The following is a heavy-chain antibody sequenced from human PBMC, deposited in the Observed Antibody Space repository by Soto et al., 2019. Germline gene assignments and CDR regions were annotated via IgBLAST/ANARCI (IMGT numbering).Heavy chain of an antibody. D-gene: IGHD2-15*01. CDR3: ARDGPRYCSGGSCYSGDYYYYGMDV. Sequence: QVQLQESGPGLVKPSQTLSLTCTVSGGSISSGGYYWSWIRQHPGKGLEWMGYIYYNGSTYYNPSIKSRVTRSVDTSKNQFSLKLSSVTAADTAVYYCARDGPRYCSGGSCYSGDYYYYGMDVWGQGTTVTVSS. V-gene: IGHV4-31*03. J-gene: IGHJ6*02. CDR2: IYYNGST. CDR1: GGSISSGGYY.